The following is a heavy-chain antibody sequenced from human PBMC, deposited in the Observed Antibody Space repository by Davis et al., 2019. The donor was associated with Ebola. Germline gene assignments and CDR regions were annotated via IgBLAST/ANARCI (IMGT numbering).Heavy chain of an antibody. D-gene: IGHD6-13*01. CDR2: ISYEGSNK. CDR3: AKDRDGSSWPYYYYGMDV. Sequence: GGSLRLSCAASGFTFSSYSMNWVRQAPGKGLEWVAVISYEGSNKYYADSVKGRFTISRDNSKNTLYLQMNSLRAEDTAVYYYAKDRDGSSWPYYYYGMDVWGQGTTVTVSS. V-gene: IGHV3-30*18. J-gene: IGHJ6*02. CDR1: GFTFSSYS.